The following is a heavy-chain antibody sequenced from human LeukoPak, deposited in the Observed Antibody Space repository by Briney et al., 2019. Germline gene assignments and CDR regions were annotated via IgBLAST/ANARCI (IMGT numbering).Heavy chain of an antibody. CDR2: ISYDGSNK. D-gene: IGHD6-13*01. CDR1: GFTVSSNY. Sequence: GGSLRLSCAASGFTVSSNYMSWVRQAPGKGLEWVAVISYDGSNKYYADSVKGRFTISRDNSKNTLYLQMNSLRAEDTAVYYCAKDPTPDADSSSWYGDYWGQGTLVTVSS. J-gene: IGHJ4*02. V-gene: IGHV3-30*18. CDR3: AKDPTPDADSSSWYGDY.